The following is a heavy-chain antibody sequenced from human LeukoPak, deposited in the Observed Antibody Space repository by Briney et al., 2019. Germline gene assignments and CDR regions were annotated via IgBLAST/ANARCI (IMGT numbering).Heavy chain of an antibody. CDR1: GFTFSSYA. D-gene: IGHD2-2*01. Sequence: GGSLRLSCAASGFTFSSYAMHWVRQAPGKGLEWVAVISYDGSNKYYADSVKGRFTISRDNSKNTLYLQMNSLRAEDTAVYYCARAFTSHYYFDYWGRGTLVTVSS. CDR3: ARAFTSHYYFDY. J-gene: IGHJ4*02. CDR2: ISYDGSNK. V-gene: IGHV3-30-3*01.